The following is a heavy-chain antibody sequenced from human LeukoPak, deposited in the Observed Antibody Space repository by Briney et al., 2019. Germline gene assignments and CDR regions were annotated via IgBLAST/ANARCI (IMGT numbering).Heavy chain of an antibody. CDR2: ISGSGGST. CDR1: GFTFSSYA. V-gene: IGHV3-23*01. J-gene: IGHJ4*02. Sequence: GSLRLSCAASGFTFSSYAMSWVRQAPGKGLEWVSAISGSGGSTYYADSVKGRFTISRDNSKNTLYLQMNSLRAEDTAVYYCAKDPSGSYSLDYWGQGTLVTVSS. D-gene: IGHD1-26*01. CDR3: AKDPSGSYSLDY.